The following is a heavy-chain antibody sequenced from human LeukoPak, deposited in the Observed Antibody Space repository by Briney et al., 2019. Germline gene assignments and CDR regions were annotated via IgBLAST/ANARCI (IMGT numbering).Heavy chain of an antibody. CDR2: IRYDGSNK. CDR1: GFTFSSYG. Sequence: GGSLRLSCAASGFTFSSYGMHWVRQAPGKGLEWVAFIRYDGSNKYYADSVKGRFTISRDNAKNSLYLQMNSLRAEDTAVYYCARDYDSSGYSPGGFDYWGQGTLVTVSS. J-gene: IGHJ4*02. D-gene: IGHD3-22*01. V-gene: IGHV3-30*02. CDR3: ARDYDSSGYSPGGFDY.